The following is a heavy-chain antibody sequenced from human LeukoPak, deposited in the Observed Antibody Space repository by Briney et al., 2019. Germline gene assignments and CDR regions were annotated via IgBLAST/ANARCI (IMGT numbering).Heavy chain of an antibody. J-gene: IGHJ5*02. D-gene: IGHD1-1*01. CDR1: GFIFSTYA. CDR2: VSNSGVST. V-gene: IGHV3-23*01. Sequence: PGGSLRLSCAASGFIFSTYAMNWVRQAPGKGLEWISGVSNSGVSTNYAASVKGRFTISRDNSKNMLYLQMNGLRAEDTAVHYCAKDWNPSPNWFGPWGQGTLVIVSS. CDR3: AKDWNPSPNWFGP.